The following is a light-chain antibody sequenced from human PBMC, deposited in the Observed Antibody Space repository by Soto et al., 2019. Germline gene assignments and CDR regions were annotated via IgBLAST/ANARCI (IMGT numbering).Light chain of an antibody. CDR2: AAS. Sequence: DIQMTQSPSSLSASVGDRVTITCRASQSISSYLNWYQQKPGKAPKLLIYAASSLQSGVPSRFSGSGSGTGFTPTISRLQPEDFATYYCQQSYSTPLTFGGGTKVEIK. J-gene: IGKJ4*01. V-gene: IGKV1-39*01. CDR3: QQSYSTPLT. CDR1: QSISSY.